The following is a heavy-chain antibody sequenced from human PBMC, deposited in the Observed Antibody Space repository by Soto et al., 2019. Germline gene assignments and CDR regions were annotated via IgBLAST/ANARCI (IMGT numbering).Heavy chain of an antibody. J-gene: IGHJ6*02. CDR3: ARGPDFDFWSGYYKIWDYYYGMDV. CDR2: ISAYNGNT. CDR1: GYTFTSYG. Sequence: WASVKVSCKASGYTFTSYGISWVRQAPGQGLEWMGWISAYNGNTNYAQKLQGRVTMTTDTSTSTAYMELRSLRSDDTAVYYCARGPDFDFWSGYYKIWDYYYGMDVWGQGTTVTVSS. V-gene: IGHV1-18*04. D-gene: IGHD3-3*01.